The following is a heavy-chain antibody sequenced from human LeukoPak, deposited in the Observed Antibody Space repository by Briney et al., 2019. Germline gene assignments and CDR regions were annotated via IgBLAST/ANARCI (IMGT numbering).Heavy chain of an antibody. CDR2: IFYSAST. J-gene: IGHJ4*02. V-gene: IGHV4-59*01. CDR1: GGSIDSYY. CDR3: ARGRTSGGYPHFDS. D-gene: IGHD6-19*01. Sequence: PSETLSLTCIVPGGSIDSYYWTWLRQPPGKGLEWIAYIFYSASTNYNPSLKSRATITVDTSKNQFSLNLRSVTAAHMAVYYCARGRTSGGYPHFDSWGQGIQVTVSS.